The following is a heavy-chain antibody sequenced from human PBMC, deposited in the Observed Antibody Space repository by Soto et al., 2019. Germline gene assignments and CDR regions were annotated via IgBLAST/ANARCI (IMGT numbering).Heavy chain of an antibody. J-gene: IGHJ4*02. CDR1: GFTVSSNY. CDR3: ARERLGISAFDY. D-gene: IGHD7-27*01. V-gene: IGHV3-66*02. Sequence: GGSLRLSCAASGFTVSSNYMSWVRQAPGKGLEWVSVIYSGGSTYYADSVKGRFTISRDNSKNTLYLQLNSLRAEDTAVYYCARERLGISAFDYWGQGTLVTVSS. CDR2: IYSGGST.